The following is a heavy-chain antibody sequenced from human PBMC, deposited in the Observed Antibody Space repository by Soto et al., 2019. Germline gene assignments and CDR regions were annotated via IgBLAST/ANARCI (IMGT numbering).Heavy chain of an antibody. V-gene: IGHV1-2*04. CDR1: GYTFTGYY. Sequence: RASVKVSCKASGYTFTGYYMHWVRQAPGQGLEWMGWINPNSGGTNYAQKFQGWVTMTRDTSISTAYMELSRLRSDDTAVYYCARDSGIYQSLRIRYYRLDVRGRRTTV. D-gene: IGHD1-26*01. CDR2: INPNSGGT. J-gene: IGHJ6*02. CDR3: ARDSGIYQSLRIRYYRLDV.